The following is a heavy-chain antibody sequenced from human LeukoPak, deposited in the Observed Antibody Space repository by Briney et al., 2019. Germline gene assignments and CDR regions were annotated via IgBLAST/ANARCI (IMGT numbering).Heavy chain of an antibody. CDR3: ARDLEYSSSAFFDY. CDR2: ISYDGSNK. Sequence: GGPLRLSCAASGFTFSSYAMHWVRQAPGKGLEWVAVISYDGSNKYYADSVKGRFTISRDNSKNTLYLQMNSLRAEDTAVYYCARDLEYSSSAFFDYWGQGTLVTVSS. D-gene: IGHD6-6*01. V-gene: IGHV3-30-3*01. J-gene: IGHJ4*02. CDR1: GFTFSSYA.